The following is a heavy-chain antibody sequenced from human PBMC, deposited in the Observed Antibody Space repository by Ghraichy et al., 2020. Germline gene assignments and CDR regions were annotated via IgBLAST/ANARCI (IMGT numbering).Heavy chain of an antibody. V-gene: IGHV4-38-2*02. CDR1: GYSISSGYY. D-gene: IGHD4-23*01. Sequence: SCTVSGYSISSGYYWSWVRQSPGKGLEWIGTIYHSGSTYSSPSLKSRVTISVDTSKNQFSLRLSSVTAADTAIYYCAREDYGGSSLFYYYGLDVWGQGTTVTVSS. CDR3: AREDYGGSSLFYYYGLDV. J-gene: IGHJ6*02. CDR2: IYHSGST.